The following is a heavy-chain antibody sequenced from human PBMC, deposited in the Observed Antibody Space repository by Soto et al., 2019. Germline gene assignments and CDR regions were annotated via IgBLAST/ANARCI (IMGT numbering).Heavy chain of an antibody. CDR2: TYYRSKWYN. V-gene: IGHV6-1*01. CDR3: ARHLDGRLNQFDH. Sequence: QSQTLSLTCAISGDSVSSNSAAWNWIRQSPSRGLEWLGRTYYRSKWYNDYAVSVKRRITINPDKSKNQFSLQLNSMTPEDAAVYCCARHLDGRLNQFDHWGQGTLVTVSS. D-gene: IGHD1-26*01. J-gene: IGHJ5*02. CDR1: GDSVSSNSAA.